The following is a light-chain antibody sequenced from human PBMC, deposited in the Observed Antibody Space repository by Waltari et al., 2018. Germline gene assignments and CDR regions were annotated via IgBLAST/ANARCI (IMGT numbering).Light chain of an antibody. V-gene: IGKV1-17*01. CDR3: LQHNSYPYS. CDR2: AAT. Sequence: DIQMTQFPSSLSASVGDPVTITCRASQGISSYLNWFQQKPGKAPKLLIYAATTLQSGVPSRFSGSGSGTEFTLTISSLQPEDFAAYYCLQHNSYPYSFGQGTKWRSN. J-gene: IGKJ2*03. CDR1: QGISSY.